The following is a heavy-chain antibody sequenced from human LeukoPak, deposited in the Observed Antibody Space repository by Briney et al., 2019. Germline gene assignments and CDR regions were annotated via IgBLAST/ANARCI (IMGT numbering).Heavy chain of an antibody. J-gene: IGHJ4*02. D-gene: IGHD3-10*01. CDR1: GYSISSGYY. V-gene: IGHV4-38-2*02. Sequence: SETLSLTCTVSGYSISSGYYWGWIRQPPGKGLEWIGSIYHSGSTNYNPSLKSRVTISVDKSKNQFSLKLSSVTAADTAVYYCARRGRHSSRGQGTLVTVSS. CDR3: ARRGRHSS. CDR2: IYHSGST.